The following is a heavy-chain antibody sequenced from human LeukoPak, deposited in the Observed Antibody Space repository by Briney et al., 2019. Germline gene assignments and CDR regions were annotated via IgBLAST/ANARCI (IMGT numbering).Heavy chain of an antibody. J-gene: IGHJ4*02. V-gene: IGHV3-30*02. D-gene: IGHD6-13*01. CDR2: IRYDGSNK. Sequence: GGSLRLSCAASGFTFSSYGMHWVRQAPGKGLEWVAFIRYDGSNKYYADSVKGRFTISRDNSKNTLYLQMNSLRAEDTAVYYCAKVGHYSSSWDFDYWGLGTLVTVSS. CDR3: AKVGHYSSSWDFDY. CDR1: GFTFSSYG.